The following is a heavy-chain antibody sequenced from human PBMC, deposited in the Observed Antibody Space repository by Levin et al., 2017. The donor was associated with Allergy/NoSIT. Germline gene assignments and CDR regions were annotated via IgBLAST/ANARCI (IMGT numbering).Heavy chain of an antibody. Sequence: PPASVKVSCKASGYTFTGYYMHWVRQAPGQGLEWMGWINPNSGGTNYAQKFQGRVTMTRDTSISTAYMELSRLRSDDTAVYYCARDYCSSTSCYIFDYWGQGTLVTVSS. J-gene: IGHJ4*02. V-gene: IGHV1-2*02. CDR3: ARDYCSSTSCYIFDY. CDR2: INPNSGGT. D-gene: IGHD2-2*02. CDR1: GYTFTGYY.